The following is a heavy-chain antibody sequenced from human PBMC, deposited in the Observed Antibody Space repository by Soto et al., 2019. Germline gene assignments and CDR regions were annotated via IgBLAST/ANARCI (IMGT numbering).Heavy chain of an antibody. J-gene: IGHJ3*02. V-gene: IGHV3-15*01. D-gene: IGHD3-9*01. CDR2: IKSKTDGGTT. CDR1: GFTFSNAW. Sequence: PGGSLRLSCAASGFTFSNAWMSWVRQAPGKGLEWVGRIKSKTDGGTTDYAAPVKGRFTISRDDSKNTLYLQMNSLKTEDTAVYYCTACLYYDILTGYYTGLQWGRAEIWGQGTMVTVAS. CDR3: TACLYYDILTGYYTGLQWGRAEI.